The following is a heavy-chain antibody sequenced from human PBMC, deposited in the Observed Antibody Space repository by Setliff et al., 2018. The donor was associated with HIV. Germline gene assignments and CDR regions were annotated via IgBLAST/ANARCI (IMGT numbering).Heavy chain of an antibody. D-gene: IGHD3-10*01. CDR2: FYYSGST. CDR3: ARNTRAGDFDY. Sequence: SETLSLTCTVSGGSISSYYWSWIRQSPGKGLEWLGSFYYSGSTYYNPSLKSRVTISVDTSKNQFSLRLTSVTAADTAVYYCARNTRAGDFDYWGQGTLVTVSS. CDR1: GGSISSYY. V-gene: IGHV4-59*05. J-gene: IGHJ4*02.